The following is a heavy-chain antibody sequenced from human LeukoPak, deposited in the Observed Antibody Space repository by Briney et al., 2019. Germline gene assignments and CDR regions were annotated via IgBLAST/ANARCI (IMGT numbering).Heavy chain of an antibody. CDR1: GFTFSSYG. CDR2: ISGSGGST. V-gene: IGHV3-23*01. Sequence: GGSLRLSCAASGFTFSSYGMHWVRQAPGKGLEWVSAISGSGGSTYYADSVKGRFTISRDNSKNTLYLQMNSLRAEDTAVYYCAKDGGYSGYDYAFDYWGQGTLVTVSS. J-gene: IGHJ4*02. CDR3: AKDGGYSGYDYAFDY. D-gene: IGHD5-12*01.